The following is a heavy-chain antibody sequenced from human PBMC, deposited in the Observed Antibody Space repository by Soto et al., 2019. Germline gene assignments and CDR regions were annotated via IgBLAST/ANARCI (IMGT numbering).Heavy chain of an antibody. CDR2: IYWNDDT. J-gene: IGHJ3*01. CDR1: GFSLTTSGVG. V-gene: IGHV2-5*01. Sequence: QITLKESGPTLVKPTQTLTLTCTFSGFSLTTSGVGVGWIRQPPGKALEWLALIYWNDDTRYSPSLKNRVTITTDTSKNQVVLTMTDMDPLDTATYYCARRLTVVPLAFDLWGQGTMVTVSS. D-gene: IGHD3-10*01. CDR3: ARRLTVVPLAFDL.